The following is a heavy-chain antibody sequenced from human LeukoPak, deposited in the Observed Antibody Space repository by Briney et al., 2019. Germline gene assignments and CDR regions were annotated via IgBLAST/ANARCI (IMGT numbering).Heavy chain of an antibody. CDR3: AKDTRRGSGMKDGFEF. D-gene: IGHD3-10*01. J-gene: IGHJ3*01. CDR1: GFTFFDYA. V-gene: IGHV3-23*01. CDR2: LSGGGDKS. Sequence: GGSLRLSCAASGFTFFDYAMTWVRQAPGKGLEWVSALSGGGDKSFYADSVKGRFTISRDNSKNMLFLQMNSLRAEDTAVYFCAKDTRRGSGMKDGFEFWGRGTMVTVSP.